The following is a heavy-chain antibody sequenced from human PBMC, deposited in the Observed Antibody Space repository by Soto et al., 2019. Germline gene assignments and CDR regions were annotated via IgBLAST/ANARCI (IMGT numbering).Heavy chain of an antibody. J-gene: IGHJ5*02. Sequence: PSETLSLTCAVSGGSISDISYCWGWIRQPPGKGLQWIGCMFYSGATYYNPSLKNRVTLSVDTSNNEFSLKLVSVTAPDTAVYFCATPKLGSDWLDLWGEGTLVTVSS. D-gene: IGHD2-15*01. CDR1: GGSISDISYC. CDR3: ATPKLGSDWLDL. V-gene: IGHV4-39*01. CDR2: MFYSGAT.